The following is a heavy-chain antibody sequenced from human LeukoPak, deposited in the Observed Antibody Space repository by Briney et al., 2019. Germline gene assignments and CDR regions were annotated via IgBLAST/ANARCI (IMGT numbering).Heavy chain of an antibody. V-gene: IGHV3-30-3*01. D-gene: IGHD4-17*01. CDR2: ISYDGNNK. CDR1: GFTFSNYT. CDR3: AREITVTAADYGMDV. J-gene: IGHJ6*02. Sequence: GGSLRLSCAASGFTFSNYTMHWVRQAPGKGLQWVAVISYDGNNKYYADSVKGRFTISRDNSENTLYLQMNSLRVEDTAVYYCAREITVTAADYGMDVWGQGTTVTVSS.